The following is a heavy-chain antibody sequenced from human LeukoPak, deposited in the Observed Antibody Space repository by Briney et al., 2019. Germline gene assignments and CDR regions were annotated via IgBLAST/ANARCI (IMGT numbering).Heavy chain of an antibody. D-gene: IGHD2-2*01. V-gene: IGHV4-34*01. CDR2: INHSGST. J-gene: IGHJ6*03. CDR1: GGSFSGYY. CDR3: ARGRYLVPAAITDYYYYYMDV. Sequence: SETLSLTCAVYGGSFSGYYWSWIRQPPGKGLEWIGEINHSGSTNYNPSLKGRVTISVDTSKNQFSLKLSSVTAADTAVYYCARGRYLVPAAITDYYYYYMDVWGKGTTVTISS.